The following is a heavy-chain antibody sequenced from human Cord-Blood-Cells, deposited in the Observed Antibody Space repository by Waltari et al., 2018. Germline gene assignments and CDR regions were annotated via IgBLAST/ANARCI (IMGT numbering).Heavy chain of an antibody. Sequence: QVQLQQWGAGLLKPSETLSLTCAVYGGSFSGYYWSWIRQPPGKGLEWIGEINHSGSTNYNPSLESRVTISVDTSKNQFSLKLSSVTAADTAVYYCARTKMATKKFDYWGQGTLVTVSS. CDR2: INHSGST. CDR1: GGSFSGYY. CDR3: ARTKMATKKFDY. V-gene: IGHV4-34*01. D-gene: IGHD5-12*01. J-gene: IGHJ4*02.